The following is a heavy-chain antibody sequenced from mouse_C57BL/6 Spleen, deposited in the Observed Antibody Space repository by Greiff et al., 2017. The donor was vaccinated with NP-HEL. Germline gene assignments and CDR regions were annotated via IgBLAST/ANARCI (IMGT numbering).Heavy chain of an antibody. CDR2: IYPGSGNT. CDR3: ARGYYYGNPYWYFDV. D-gene: IGHD2-1*01. V-gene: IGHV1-66*01. CDR1: GYSFTSYY. Sequence: VQGVESGPELVKPGASVKISCKASGYSFTSYYIHWVKQRPGQGLEWIGWIYPGSGNTKYNEKFKGKATLTADTSSSTAYMQLSSLTSEDSAVYYCARGYYYGNPYWYFDVWGTGTTVTVSS. J-gene: IGHJ1*03.